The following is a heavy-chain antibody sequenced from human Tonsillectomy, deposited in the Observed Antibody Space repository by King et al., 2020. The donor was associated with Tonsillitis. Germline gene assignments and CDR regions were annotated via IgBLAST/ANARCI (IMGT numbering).Heavy chain of an antibody. CDR1: GFTFSPYA. J-gene: IGHJ4*02. Sequence: VQLVESGGGLVQPGGSLRLSCAAPGFTFSPYAMSWVRQAPGKGLEWVSAISGSGDSTHYADSVKGRFTISRDNSKNTLYLQMNSLRADDTAIFYCAKDPGEASFDYWGQGTLVTVSS. D-gene: IGHD3-16*01. CDR2: ISGSGDST. V-gene: IGHV3-23*04. CDR3: AKDPGEASFDY.